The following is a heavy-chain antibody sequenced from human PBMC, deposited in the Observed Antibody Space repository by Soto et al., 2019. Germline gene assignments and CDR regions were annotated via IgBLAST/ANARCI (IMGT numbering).Heavy chain of an antibody. Sequence: QVHLVESGGGVVQPGRSLRLSCAASGFTFSTYAMHWVRQAPGKGLEWVAGISYDGNNKDYADSVKGRFTISRDNSKNTVYQQMSSLRGEDTAMYQCVQGLTTVGPLDSWGQGTLVTVSS. V-gene: IGHV3-30*04. D-gene: IGHD4-17*01. CDR2: ISYDGNNK. CDR1: GFTFSTYA. CDR3: VQGLTTVGPLDS. J-gene: IGHJ4*02.